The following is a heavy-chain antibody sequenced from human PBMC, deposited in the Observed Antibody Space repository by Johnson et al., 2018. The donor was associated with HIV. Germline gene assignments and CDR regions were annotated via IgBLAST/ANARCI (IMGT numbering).Heavy chain of an antibody. Sequence: QVQLVESGGGVVQSGRSLRLSCAASGFTFSSYGMHWVRQAPGKGLEWVAVIWYDGSNKYYADSVKGRFTISGDNSKNTLSLQMNSLRAEDTAVYYCAKDTVWSSGYYGGAFDIWGQGTMVTVSS. CDR3: AKDTVWSSGYYGGAFDI. CDR2: IWYDGSNK. J-gene: IGHJ3*02. V-gene: IGHV3-33*06. CDR1: GFTFSSYG. D-gene: IGHD3-22*01.